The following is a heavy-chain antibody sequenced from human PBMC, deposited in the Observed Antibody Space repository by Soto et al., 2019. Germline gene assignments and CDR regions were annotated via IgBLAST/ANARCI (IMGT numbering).Heavy chain of an antibody. Sequence: GGSLRLSCAASGFTFSSYSMNWVRQAPGKGLEWVSSISSSSSYIYYADSVKGRFTISRDNAKNSLYLQMNSLRAEDTAVYYCASPRVYYYGSGSRYMDVWGKGTTVTVSS. CDR1: GFTFSSYS. V-gene: IGHV3-21*01. CDR2: ISSSSSYI. CDR3: ASPRVYYYGSGSRYMDV. D-gene: IGHD3-10*01. J-gene: IGHJ6*03.